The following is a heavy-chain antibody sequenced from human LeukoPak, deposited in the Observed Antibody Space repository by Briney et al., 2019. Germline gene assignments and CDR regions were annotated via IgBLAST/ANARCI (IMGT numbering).Heavy chain of an antibody. CDR1: GFTFSSNY. CDR2: IYSGGST. CDR3: ARVHYYYYYMDV. Sequence: GGSLRLSCAASGFTFSSNYMSWVRQAPGKGLEWVSVIYSGGSTYYADSVKGRFTISRDNSKNTLYLQMNSLRAEDTAVYYCARVHYYYYYMDVWGKGTTVTISS. J-gene: IGHJ6*03. V-gene: IGHV3-66*01.